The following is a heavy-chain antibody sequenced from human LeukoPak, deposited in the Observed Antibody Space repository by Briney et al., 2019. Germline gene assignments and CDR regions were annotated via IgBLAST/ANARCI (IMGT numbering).Heavy chain of an antibody. V-gene: IGHV3-9*01. J-gene: IGHJ4*02. CDR2: ISWNSGSI. CDR3: AKGSGIVATINFDFDY. Sequence: GGSLRLSCAASGFTFDDYATHWVRQAPGKGLEWVSGISWNSGSIGYADSVKGRFTISRDNAKNSLYLQMNSLRAEDTALYYCAKGSGIVATINFDFDYWGQGTLVTVSS. CDR1: GFTFDDYA. D-gene: IGHD5-12*01.